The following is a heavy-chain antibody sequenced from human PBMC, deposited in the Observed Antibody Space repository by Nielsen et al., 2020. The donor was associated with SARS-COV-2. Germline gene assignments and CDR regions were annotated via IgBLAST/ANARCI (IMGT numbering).Heavy chain of an antibody. J-gene: IGHJ5*02. CDR1: GGSISSGDYY. CDR3: AREIDLGVDP. Sequence: SETLSLTCTVSGGSISSGDYYWSWIRQPPGKGLEWIGYIYYSGSTYYNPSLKSRVTISVDTSKNQFSLKLSSVTAADTALYYCAREIDLGVDPWGQGTLVTVSS. CDR2: IYYSGST. V-gene: IGHV4-30-4*01. D-gene: IGHD3-16*01.